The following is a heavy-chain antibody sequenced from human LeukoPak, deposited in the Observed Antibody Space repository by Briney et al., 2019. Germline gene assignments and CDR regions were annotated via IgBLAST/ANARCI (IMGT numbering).Heavy chain of an antibody. D-gene: IGHD6-13*01. V-gene: IGHV3-73*01. CDR2: IRSNANSYAT. Sequence: GGSLRLSCAASGFTFSSSAMHWVRQASGKGLEWVGRIRSNANSYATAYAASVKGRFTISRDDSKNTAYLQMNSLKTEDTAVYYCTIWGIAAAGRDYWGQGTLVTVSS. CDR3: TIWGIAAAGRDY. J-gene: IGHJ4*02. CDR1: GFTFSSSA.